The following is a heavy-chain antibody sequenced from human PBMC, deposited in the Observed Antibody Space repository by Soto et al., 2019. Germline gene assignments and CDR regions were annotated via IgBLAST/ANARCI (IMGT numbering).Heavy chain of an antibody. CDR2: IYPGDSDT. V-gene: IGHV5-51*01. D-gene: IGHD6-13*01. J-gene: IGHJ6*02. CDR1: GYSFTSYW. Sequence: GESLKISCKGSGYSFTSYWIGWVRQMPGKGLEWMGIIYPGDSDTRYSPSFQGQVTISADKSISTAYLQWSSLKASDTAMYYCASGFGSSFNYYGMDVWGQGATVTVSS. CDR3: ASGFGSSFNYYGMDV.